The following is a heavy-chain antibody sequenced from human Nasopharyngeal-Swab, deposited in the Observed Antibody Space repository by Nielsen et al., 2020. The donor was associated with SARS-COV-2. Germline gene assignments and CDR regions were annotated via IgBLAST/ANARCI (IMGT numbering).Heavy chain of an antibody. CDR1: GFTFNNAW. V-gene: IGHV3-30*03. CDR3: VGSKDYYGMDV. Sequence: GESLKISCAASGFTFNNAWMSWVRQAPGKGLEWVAVISYDGSNKYYADSVKGRFTISRDNSKNTLYLQMNSLRAEDTAVYYCVGSKDYYGMDVWGQGTTVTVSS. J-gene: IGHJ6*02. CDR2: ISYDGSNK.